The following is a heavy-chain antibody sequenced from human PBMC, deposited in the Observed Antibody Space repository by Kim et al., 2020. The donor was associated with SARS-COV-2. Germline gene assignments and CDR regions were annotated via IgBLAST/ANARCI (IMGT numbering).Heavy chain of an antibody. CDR2: ISGSGGST. CDR1: GFTFSSYA. D-gene: IGHD2-2*01. CDR3: AKGGWSDIVVVPAAMFLDY. V-gene: IGHV3-23*01. Sequence: GGSLRLSCAASGFTFSSYAMSWVRQAPGKGLEWVSAISGSGGSTYYADSVKGRFTISRDNSKNTLYLQMNSLRAEDTAVYYCAKGGWSDIVVVPAAMFLDYWGQGTLVTVSS. J-gene: IGHJ4*02.